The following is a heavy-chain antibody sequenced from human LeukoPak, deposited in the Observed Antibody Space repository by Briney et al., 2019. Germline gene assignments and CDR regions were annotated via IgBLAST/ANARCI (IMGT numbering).Heavy chain of an antibody. V-gene: IGHV1-3*01. D-gene: IGHD3-10*01. Sequence: ASVKVSCKASGYTFTSYSIHWVRQAPGQRPEWMGWINGGYDNTKYSQEFQGRVTFTRDTSASTAYMELSSLRSDDTAVYYCARDEFNNYYGSGHYYVFDYWGQGTLVTVSS. CDR2: INGGYDNT. CDR3: ARDEFNNYYGSGHYYVFDY. CDR1: GYTFTSYS. J-gene: IGHJ4*02.